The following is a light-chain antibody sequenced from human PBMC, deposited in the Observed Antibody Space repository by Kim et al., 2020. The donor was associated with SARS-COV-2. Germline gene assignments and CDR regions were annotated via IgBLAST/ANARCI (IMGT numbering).Light chain of an antibody. V-gene: IGLV2-8*01. CDR2: EVT. CDR1: SSDVGGYNF. CDR3: SSYAGSRIFL. Sequence: GQAVTISCTGSSSDVGGYNFVSWYHQHQSEPPRLIIYEVTRRPAGVPDCFCGSKSGNTASLTVAGLQADDEAHYYCSSYAGSRIFLFGGGTKVTVL. J-gene: IGLJ2*01.